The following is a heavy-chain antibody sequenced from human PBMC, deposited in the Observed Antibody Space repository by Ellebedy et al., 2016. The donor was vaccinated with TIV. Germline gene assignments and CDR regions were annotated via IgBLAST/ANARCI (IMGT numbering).Heavy chain of an antibody. Sequence: SETLSLTXAVYGGSFSGYYWSWIRQPPGKGLEWIGEINHSGSTNYNPSLKSRVTISVDTSKNQFSLKLSSVTAADTAVYYCARATINYDILTGLPRPAGAFDIWGQGTMVTVSS. V-gene: IGHV4-34*01. CDR1: GGSFSGYY. D-gene: IGHD3-9*01. CDR3: ARATINYDILTGLPRPAGAFDI. CDR2: INHSGST. J-gene: IGHJ3*02.